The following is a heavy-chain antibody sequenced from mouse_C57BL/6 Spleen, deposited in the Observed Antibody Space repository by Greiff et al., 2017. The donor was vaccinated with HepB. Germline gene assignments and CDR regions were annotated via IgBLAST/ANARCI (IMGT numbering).Heavy chain of an antibody. J-gene: IGHJ4*01. Sequence: QVQLQQSGAELVRPGTSVKVSCKASGYAFTNYLIEWVKQRPGQGLEWIGVINPGSGGTNYNEKFKGKATLTADKSSSTAYMQLSSLTSEDSAVYFGARFLTWTYYAMDYWGQGTSVTVSS. CDR2: INPGSGGT. CDR3: ARFLTWTYYAMDY. V-gene: IGHV1-54*01. CDR1: GYAFTNYL. D-gene: IGHD1-1*01.